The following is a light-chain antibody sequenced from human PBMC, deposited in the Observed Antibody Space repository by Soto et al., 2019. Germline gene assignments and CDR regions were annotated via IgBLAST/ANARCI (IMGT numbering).Light chain of an antibody. CDR3: LQYNSYPWT. Sequence: DIQMTQSPSSLSASLGDRITITCRASQAIRNDLAWYQQKPGKAPRRLIFAASSLQSGVPSRFSGSGSGTEFSLTISSLQPEDFENYYCLQYNSYPWTFGQGTKVEIK. CDR2: AAS. J-gene: IGKJ1*01. V-gene: IGKV1-17*01. CDR1: QAIRND.